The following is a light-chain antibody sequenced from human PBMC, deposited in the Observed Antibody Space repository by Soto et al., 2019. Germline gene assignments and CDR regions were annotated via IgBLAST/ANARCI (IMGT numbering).Light chain of an antibody. CDR2: KDS. V-gene: IGLV3-27*01. Sequence: SYELTQPSSVSVSPGQTARITCSGDVLAKKYARWFQQKPGQAPVLVIYKDSERPSGIPERFSGSSLGTTVTLTISGAQVEDEADYYCYSAADNNRVVFGGGTKLTVL. CDR3: YSAADNNRVV. CDR1: VLAKKY. J-gene: IGLJ2*01.